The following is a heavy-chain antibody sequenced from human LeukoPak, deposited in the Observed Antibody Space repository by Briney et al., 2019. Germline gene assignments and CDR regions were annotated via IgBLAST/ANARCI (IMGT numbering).Heavy chain of an antibody. CDR1: GYRFTNYW. CDR2: IYPDDSDT. CDR3: ARIWLRAFDI. V-gene: IGHV5-51*01. D-gene: IGHD3-16*01. Sequence: GESLQISCKGSGYRFTNYWIAWVRPMPGKGLEWMGIIYPDDSDTRYSPSFQGQVTISADKSISTAYLQWSSLKASDTAMYYCARIWLRAFDIWGQGTMVTVSS. J-gene: IGHJ3*02.